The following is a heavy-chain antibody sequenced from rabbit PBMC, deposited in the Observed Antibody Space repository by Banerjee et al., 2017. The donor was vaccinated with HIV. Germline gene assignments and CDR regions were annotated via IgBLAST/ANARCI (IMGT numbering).Heavy chain of an antibody. CDR1: GFSFNNKYV. CDR3: ARESYGDVGYGYYKL. CDR2: INTSSGNT. V-gene: IGHV1S45*01. D-gene: IGHD1-1*01. J-gene: IGHJ6*01. Sequence: QEQLEESGGDLVKPEGSLTLTCTASGFSFNNKYVMCWVRQAPGKGLEWIACINTSSGNTVYASWAKGRFTISKASWTTVTLQMTSLTAADTATYFCARESYGDVGYGYYKLWGPGTLVTVS.